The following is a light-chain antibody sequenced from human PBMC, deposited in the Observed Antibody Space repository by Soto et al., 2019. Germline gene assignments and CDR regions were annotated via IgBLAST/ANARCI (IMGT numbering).Light chain of an antibody. V-gene: IGLV2-23*01. J-gene: IGLJ3*02. Sequence: QSVLTQPASVSGSPGQSITISCTGSNNDVGSYNLISWYQQHPGKAPKLMIYEGSKRPSGVSNRFSGSKSGNTASLTISGLQAEDEADYYCCSYAGSSTWVFGGGTKLTVL. CDR1: NNDVGSYNL. CDR3: CSYAGSSTWV. CDR2: EGS.